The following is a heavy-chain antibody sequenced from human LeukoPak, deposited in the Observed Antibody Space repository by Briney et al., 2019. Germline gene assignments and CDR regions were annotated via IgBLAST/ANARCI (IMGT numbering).Heavy chain of an antibody. D-gene: IGHD3-22*01. CDR3: ARQGYYDSSGYYPTTSDFDY. CDR2: MNPNSGNT. J-gene: IGHJ4*02. Sequence: GASVKVSCKASGYTFTSYDINWVRQATGQGLEWMGWMNPNSGNTGYAQKFQGRVTITRNTSISTAYMELSSLRSEDTAVYYCARQGYYDSSGYYPTTSDFDYWGQGTLVTVSS. CDR1: GYTFTSYD. V-gene: IGHV1-8*03.